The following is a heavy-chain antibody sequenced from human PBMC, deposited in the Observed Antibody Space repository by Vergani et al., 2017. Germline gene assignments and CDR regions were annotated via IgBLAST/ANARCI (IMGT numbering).Heavy chain of an antibody. D-gene: IGHD4-11*01. CDR2: IDHTGRP. Sequence: QVQLQQWGGGLLKPSETLSLTCVVNGGSFTSYHWTWLRQSPGEGLEWVGDIDHTGRPDYNPSLKSRLTMSVDNSRNQFSRTINSVTAPDTALYFCARVNTETNGHLYYYYYMDVWGQGTAVTVS. CDR1: GGSFTSYH. CDR3: ARVNTETNGHLYYYYYMDV. J-gene: IGHJ6*03. V-gene: IGHV4-34*01.